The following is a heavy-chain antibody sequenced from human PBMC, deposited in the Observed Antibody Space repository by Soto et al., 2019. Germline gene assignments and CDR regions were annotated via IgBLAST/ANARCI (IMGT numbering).Heavy chain of an antibody. D-gene: IGHD3-22*01. V-gene: IGHV1-18*01. CDR3: ATLTYDYYDSSGYFPVDGAFDI. CDR2: ISAYNGNT. J-gene: IGHJ3*02. CDR1: GYTFTSYG. Sequence: ASVKVSCKASGYTFTSYGISWVRQAPGQGLEWMGWISAYNGNTNYAQKLQGRVTMTTDTSTSTAYMELRSLRSDDTAVYYCATLTYDYYDSSGYFPVDGAFDIWGQGTMVTVSS.